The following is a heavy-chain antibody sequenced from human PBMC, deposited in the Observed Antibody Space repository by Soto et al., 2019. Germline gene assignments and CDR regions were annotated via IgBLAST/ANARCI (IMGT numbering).Heavy chain of an antibody. CDR1: GGSISSYY. D-gene: IGHD1-1*01. CDR3: ARRGEGSAWTHDAFDI. J-gene: IGHJ3*02. V-gene: IGHV4-4*07. Sequence: PSETLSLTCPVSGGSISSYYWSWIRQPAGKGLEWIGRIYTSGSTNYNPSLKSRVTMSVDTSKNQFSLKLSSVTAADTAVYYCARRGEGSAWTHDAFDIWGQGTMVTVSS. CDR2: IYTSGST.